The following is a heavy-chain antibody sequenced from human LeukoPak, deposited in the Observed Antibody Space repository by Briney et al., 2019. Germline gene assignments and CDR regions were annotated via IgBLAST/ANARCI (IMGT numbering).Heavy chain of an antibody. D-gene: IGHD1-14*01. V-gene: IGHV3-48*03. J-gene: IGHJ3*02. CDR2: ISSGGTI. Sequence: GGSLRLSCAASGFIFSSYEMNWVRQAPGKGLEWVSYISSGGTIYYADSVKGRFTVSRDNGKYSLYLQMNSLRAEDTAVYYCARGTEGRGAFDIWGQGTMVTVSS. CDR3: ARGTEGRGAFDI. CDR1: GFIFSSYE.